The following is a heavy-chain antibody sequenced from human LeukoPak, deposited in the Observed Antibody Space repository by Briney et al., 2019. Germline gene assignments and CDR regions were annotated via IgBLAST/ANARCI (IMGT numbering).Heavy chain of an antibody. CDR3: AREDGAAVAGSWYFDL. CDR1: GFTFSRYW. Sequence: GGSLRLSCAASGFTFSRYWMHWVRQAPGKGLVLVSRINSDGSDISYADSVKGRFTISRDNAKNSLYLQMNSLRAEDTAVYYCAREDGAAVAGSWYFDLWGRGTLVTVSS. V-gene: IGHV3-74*01. J-gene: IGHJ2*01. D-gene: IGHD6-19*01. CDR2: INSDGSDI.